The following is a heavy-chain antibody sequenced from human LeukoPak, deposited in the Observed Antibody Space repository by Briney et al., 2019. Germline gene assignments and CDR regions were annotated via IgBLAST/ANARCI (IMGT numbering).Heavy chain of an antibody. CDR1: GGTFSSYA. CDR2: IIPIFAIA. J-gene: IGHJ4*02. V-gene: IGHV1-69*04. Sequence: SSVKVSCKASGGTFSSYAISWVRRAPGQGLEWMGRIIPIFAIANYAQKFQGRVTITADKSTSTAYMELSSLRSEDTAVYYCARDHEDTAHGLDWGQGTLVTVSS. CDR3: ARDHEDTAHGLD. D-gene: IGHD5-18*01.